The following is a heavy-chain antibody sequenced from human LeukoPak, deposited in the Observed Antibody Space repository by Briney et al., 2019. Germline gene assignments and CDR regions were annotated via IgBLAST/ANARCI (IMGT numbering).Heavy chain of an antibody. CDR3: AREVSCFDY. CDR2: ISYDGSNK. CDR1: GFTFSSYA. J-gene: IGHJ4*02. V-gene: IGHV3-30-3*01. Sequence: GRSLRLSCAASGFTFSSYAMHWVRQAPGKGLEWVAVISYDGSNKHYADSVKGRFTISRDNSKNTLYLQMNSLRAEDTAVYYCAREVSCFDYWGQGTLVTVSS.